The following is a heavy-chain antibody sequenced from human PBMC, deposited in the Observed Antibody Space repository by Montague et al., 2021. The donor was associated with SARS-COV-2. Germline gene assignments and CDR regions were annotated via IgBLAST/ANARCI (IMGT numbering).Heavy chain of an antibody. CDR3: AGKVLTVPADY. CDR2: IYHSGST. J-gene: IGHJ4*02. CDR1: GGAMSSYY. V-gene: IGHV4-59*12. D-gene: IGHD4-11*01. Sequence: SETLSLTCTVSGGAMSSYYWSWIRQPPGKGLEWIGYIYHSGSTNYNPSLKSRVTISVDTSKNQFSLKLSSVTAADTAIYYCAGKVLTVPADYWGQGTLVTVS.